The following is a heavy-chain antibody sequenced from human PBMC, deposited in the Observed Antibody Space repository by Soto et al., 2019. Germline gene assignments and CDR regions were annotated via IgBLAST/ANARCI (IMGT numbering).Heavy chain of an antibody. D-gene: IGHD3-10*01. CDR3: AKKVNSGPGSQYFDY. CDR2: FRSSGDGGTT. Sequence: PGGSLRLSCAASGFTFSSYSMGWVRQAPGKGLEWVSGFRSSGDGGTTYYADSVKGRFTISRDNSKNTLFLQMNSLRAEDTAIYYCAKKVNSGPGSQYFDYWGQGTLVTVSS. V-gene: IGHV3-23*01. CDR1: GFTFSSYS. J-gene: IGHJ4*02.